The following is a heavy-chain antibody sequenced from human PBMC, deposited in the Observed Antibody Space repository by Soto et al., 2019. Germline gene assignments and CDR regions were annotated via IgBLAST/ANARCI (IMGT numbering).Heavy chain of an antibody. Sequence: GESLKISCKGSGYSFTSYWIGWVSQMPGKGLEWMGIIYPGDSDTRYSPSFQGQVTISADKSISTAYLQWSSLKASDTAMYYCARLGYYDLWSGYHYYYYYGMDVWGQGTTFTVSS. V-gene: IGHV5-51*01. J-gene: IGHJ6*02. CDR3: ARLGYYDLWSGYHYYYYYGMDV. D-gene: IGHD3-3*01. CDR1: GYSFTSYW. CDR2: IYPGDSDT.